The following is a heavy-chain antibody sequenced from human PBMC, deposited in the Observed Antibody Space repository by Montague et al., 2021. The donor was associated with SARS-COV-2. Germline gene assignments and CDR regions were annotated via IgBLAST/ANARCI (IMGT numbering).Heavy chain of an antibody. D-gene: IGHD3-16*01. CDR3: AKHTGYNLAEVLSQFDH. CDR1: GFTFSTYA. Sequence: SLRLSCAASGFTFSTYAMSWVRQAPGKGLEWVSVIYGDGRGTYYAESVKGRSTISRDTSKSTLYLQMNSLRADDTAVYYCAKHTGYNLAEVLSQFDHWGQGTLVTVSS. V-gene: IGHV3-23*03. J-gene: IGHJ4*02. CDR2: IYGDGRGT.